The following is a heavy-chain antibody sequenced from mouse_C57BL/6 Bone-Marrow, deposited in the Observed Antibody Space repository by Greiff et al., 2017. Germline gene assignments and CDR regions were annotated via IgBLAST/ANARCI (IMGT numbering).Heavy chain of an antibody. V-gene: IGHV1-53*01. D-gene: IGHD1-1*01. CDR1: GYTFTSYW. J-gene: IGHJ3*01. Sequence: QVHVKQPGTELVKPGASVKLSCKASGYTFTSYWMHWVKQRPGQGLEWIGNINPSNGGTNYNEKFKSKATLTVDKSSSTAYMQLSSLTSEDSAVYYCARDYYGSSYGFAYWGQGTLVTVSA. CDR3: ARDYYGSSYGFAY. CDR2: INPSNGGT.